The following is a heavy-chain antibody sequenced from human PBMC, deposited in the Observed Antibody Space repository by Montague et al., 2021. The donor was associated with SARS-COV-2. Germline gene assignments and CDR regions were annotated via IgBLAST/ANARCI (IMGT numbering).Heavy chain of an antibody. V-gene: IGHV2-70*01. CDR2: IDWDDDK. D-gene: IGHD3-9*01. CDR3: ARRPYDILTGSGYYGMDV. Sequence: PALVKPTQTLTLTCTFSGFSLSTSGMCVSWIRQPPGKALEWLALIDWDDDKYYSTSLKTRLTISKDTSKNQVVLTMTNMDPVDTATYYCARRPYDILTGSGYYGMDVWGQGTTVTVSS. J-gene: IGHJ6*02. CDR1: GFSLSTSGMC.